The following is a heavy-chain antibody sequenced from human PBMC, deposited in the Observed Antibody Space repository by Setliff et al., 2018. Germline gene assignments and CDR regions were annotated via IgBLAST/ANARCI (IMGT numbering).Heavy chain of an antibody. J-gene: IGHJ2*01. CDR1: GFTFSVYA. D-gene: IGHD2-21*01. V-gene: IGHV3-23*01. Sequence: GESLKISCSASGFTFSVYAMSWVRQAPGKGLEWVATIFGSGANTYYADSVKGRFTISRDNSKNILYLQMNSLRADDTAEYYCAKEARRRDGYNRWYFDLWGRGTLVTVSS. CDR3: AKEARRRDGYNRWYFDL. CDR2: IFGSGANT.